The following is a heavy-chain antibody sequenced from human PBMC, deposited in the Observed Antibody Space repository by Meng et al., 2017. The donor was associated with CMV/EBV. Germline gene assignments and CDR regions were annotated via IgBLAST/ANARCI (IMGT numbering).Heavy chain of an antibody. CDR1: GGSISSYY. CDR2: IYYSGST. J-gene: IGHJ5*02. Sequence: QVPPQDAGPGRVHPSETLSLTCTVSGGSISSYYWSWIRQPPGKGLEWIGYIYYSGSTNYNPSLKSRVTISVDTSKNQFSLKLSSVTAADTAVYYCASHYGRYSGSYYGWFDPWGQGTLVTVSS. D-gene: IGHD1-26*01. V-gene: IGHV4-59*01. CDR3: ASHYGRYSGSYYGWFDP.